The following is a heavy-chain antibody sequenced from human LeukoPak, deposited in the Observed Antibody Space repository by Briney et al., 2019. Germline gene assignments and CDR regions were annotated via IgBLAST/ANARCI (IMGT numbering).Heavy chain of an antibody. V-gene: IGHV1-2*02. CDR3: ARDLWGITGTTRW. CDR1: GGTFSSYA. D-gene: IGHD1-7*01. Sequence: ASVKVSCKASGGTFSSYAISWVRQAPGQGLEWMGWINPNSGGTNYAQKFQGRVIMTRDTSISTAYMELSRLRSDDTAVYYCARDLWGITGTTRWWGQGTLVTVSS. CDR2: INPNSGGT. J-gene: IGHJ4*02.